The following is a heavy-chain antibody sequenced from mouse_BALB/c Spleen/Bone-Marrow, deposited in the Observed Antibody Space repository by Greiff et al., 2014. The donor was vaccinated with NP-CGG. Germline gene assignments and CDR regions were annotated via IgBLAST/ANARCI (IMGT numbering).Heavy chain of an antibody. D-gene: IGHD2-4*01. Sequence: VQLQQPAAELARPGASVRMSCKTSGYTFTYYTMHWVKQRPGQGLEWIGYINPSRGYTDYNQKFKDKTTLTTDKSSSTAYLQLSSLTSEDSAVYYCVRENYDYDGDAMDYWGQGTSVTVSS. CDR1: GYTFTYYT. J-gene: IGHJ4*01. CDR3: VRENYDYDGDAMDY. CDR2: INPSRGYT. V-gene: IGHV1-4*02.